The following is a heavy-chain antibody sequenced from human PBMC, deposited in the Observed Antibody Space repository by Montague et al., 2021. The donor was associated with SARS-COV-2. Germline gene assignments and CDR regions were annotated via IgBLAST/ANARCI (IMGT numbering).Heavy chain of an antibody. CDR1: GDSMNNYY. V-gene: IGHV4-59*01. J-gene: IGHJ4*02. CDR3: ARAPIYRRSWYAYLDY. D-gene: IGHD6-13*01. Sequence: SETLSLTCTVSGDSMNNYYWSWIRQPPGKGLEWVGYINYSGSTHYNPSLQSRVTLSIDTSKNQFSLRLTSVTAADTAMYFCARAPIYRRSWYAYLDYWGQGTMVTVSS. CDR2: INYSGST.